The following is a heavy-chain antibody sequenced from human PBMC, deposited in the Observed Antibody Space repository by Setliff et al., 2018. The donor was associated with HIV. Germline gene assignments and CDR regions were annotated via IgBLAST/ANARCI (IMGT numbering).Heavy chain of an antibody. CDR1: GFTFSSYG. D-gene: IGHD1-1*01. V-gene: IGHV3-30*02. CDR2: IRYDGSNK. J-gene: IGHJ4*02. CDR3: ARDGAIGYEREYFDY. Sequence: GGSLRLSCAASGFTFSSYGMHWVRQAPGKGLEWVAFIRYDGSNKYYADSVKGRFTISRDKSKNTLYLQMNSLRAEDTAVYYCARDGAIGYEREYFDYGGQGTLVTVSS.